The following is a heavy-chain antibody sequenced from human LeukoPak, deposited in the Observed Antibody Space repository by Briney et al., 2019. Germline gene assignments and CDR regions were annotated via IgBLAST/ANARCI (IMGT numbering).Heavy chain of an antibody. CDR2: IIPIFGTA. V-gene: IGHV1-69*06. CDR3: ATATPRGYSYGPYYYYGMDV. J-gene: IGHJ6*02. CDR1: GGTFSSYA. Sequence: SVKVSCKASGGTFSSYAISWVRQAPGQGLEWMGGIIPIFGTANYAQKFQGRVTITADKSTSTAYMELSSLRSEDTAVYYCATATPRGYSYGPYYYYGMDVWGQGTTVTVSS. D-gene: IGHD5-18*01.